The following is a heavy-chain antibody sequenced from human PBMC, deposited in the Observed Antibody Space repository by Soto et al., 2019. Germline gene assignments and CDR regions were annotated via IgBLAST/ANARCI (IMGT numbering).Heavy chain of an antibody. J-gene: IGHJ5*02. Sequence: QVQLVESGGGVVQPGRSLRLSCAASGFTFSSYAMHWVRQAPGKGLEWVAVISYDGSNKYYADSVKGRFTISRDNSKNTLYLQMNSLRAEDTAVYYCARDGIRDSSGRGGWLDPWAREPWSPSPQ. V-gene: IGHV3-30-3*01. CDR1: GFTFSSYA. D-gene: IGHD6-19*01. CDR3: ARDGIRDSSGRGGWLDP. CDR2: ISYDGSNK.